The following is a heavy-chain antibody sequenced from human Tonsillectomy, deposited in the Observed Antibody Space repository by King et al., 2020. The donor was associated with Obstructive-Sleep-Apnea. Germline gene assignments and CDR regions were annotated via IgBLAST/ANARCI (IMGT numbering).Heavy chain of an antibody. Sequence: VQLVESGGGLVQPGGSLRVSCAASGLTFGTKSMTWVRQAPGKGLEWVSYINADSSTIYYADSVKGLFTISRDNDKKSLYLQMKSLRAADTAVYYCARLVDDYGDYVNWYLDIWGRGTLVTVSS. CDR2: INADSSTI. CDR3: ARLVDDYGDYVNWYLDI. CDR1: GLTFGTKS. J-gene: IGHJ2*01. V-gene: IGHV3-48*01. D-gene: IGHD4-17*01.